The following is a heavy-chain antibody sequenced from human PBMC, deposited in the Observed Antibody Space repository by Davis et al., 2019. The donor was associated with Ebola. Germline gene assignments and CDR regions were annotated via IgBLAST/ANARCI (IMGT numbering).Heavy chain of an antibody. Sequence: PGGPLRLSCSASGFTFSSYGMHWVRQAPGKGLEWVAVMWYGGSNKYYADSVKGRFNISRDNSKNTLYLQMNSLRAEDTAVYYCARGGGVGATQIDYWGQGTLVTVSS. D-gene: IGHD1-26*01. CDR1: GFTFSSYG. CDR3: ARGGGVGATQIDY. J-gene: IGHJ4*02. CDR2: MWYGGSNK. V-gene: IGHV3-33*01.